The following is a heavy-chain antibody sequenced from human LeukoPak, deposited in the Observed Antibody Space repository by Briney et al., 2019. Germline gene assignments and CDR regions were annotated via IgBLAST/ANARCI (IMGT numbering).Heavy chain of an antibody. Sequence: PGGSLRLSCAASGFTSRNYWMIWVRQAPGKGLEWVANINEDASKKYYVDSVEGRFTISRDDAKNSLYLQMNSLRAEDTAMYYCATSTYSSSPSWGQGTLVTVSS. CDR1: GFTSRNYW. CDR2: INEDASKK. V-gene: IGHV3-7*01. D-gene: IGHD6-6*01. J-gene: IGHJ5*02. CDR3: ATSTYSSSPS.